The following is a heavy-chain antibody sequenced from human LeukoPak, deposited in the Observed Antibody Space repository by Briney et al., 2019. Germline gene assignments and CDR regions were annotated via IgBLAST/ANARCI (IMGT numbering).Heavy chain of an antibody. D-gene: IGHD1-26*01. CDR3: AKTMGAIDHDY. J-gene: IGHJ4*02. CDR1: GFTFSSYS. CDR2: ISGSSSII. V-gene: IGHV3-48*01. Sequence: GGSLRLSCAASGFTFSSYSMNWVRQAAGKGLEWVSYISGSSSIIYYADSVKGRFTIPRDNAKNSLYLQMNSLRAEDTAVYYCAKTMGAIDHDYWGQGTLVIVSS.